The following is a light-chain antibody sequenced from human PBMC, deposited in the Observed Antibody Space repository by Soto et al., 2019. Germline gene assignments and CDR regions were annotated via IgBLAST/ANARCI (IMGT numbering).Light chain of an antibody. CDR2: DAS. Sequence: SPGERATLSCWASQSVSSYLAWYQQKPGQAPRLLIYDASNRATGIPARFSGSGSGTDFTLIISSLEPEDFAVYYCQQRSNWPPITFGQGTRLEIK. V-gene: IGKV3-11*01. CDR1: QSVSSY. J-gene: IGKJ5*01. CDR3: QQRSNWPPIT.